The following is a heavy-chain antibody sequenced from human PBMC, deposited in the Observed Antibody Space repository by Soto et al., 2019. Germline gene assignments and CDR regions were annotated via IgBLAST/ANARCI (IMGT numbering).Heavy chain of an antibody. CDR1: GYTFTSYG. Sequence: QVQLVQSGADVKKPGASVKVSCKASGYTFTSYGISWVRQAPGQGLEWVGWISAYNGNTKYAQKLQGRGSLTTDTSTSTAYMELRSLSSDDTAVYFCARDHAYFDSSSYPHWYFDLWGRGTLVTVSS. CDR3: ARDHAYFDSSSYPHWYFDL. V-gene: IGHV1-18*01. CDR2: ISAYNGNT. D-gene: IGHD6-13*01. J-gene: IGHJ2*01.